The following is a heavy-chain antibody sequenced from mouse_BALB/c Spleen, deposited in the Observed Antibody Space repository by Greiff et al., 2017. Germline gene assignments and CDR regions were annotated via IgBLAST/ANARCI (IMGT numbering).Heavy chain of an antibody. J-gene: IGHJ4*01. V-gene: IGHV3-6*02. CDR2: ISYDGSN. Sequence: EVKLMESGPGLVKPSQSLSLTCSVTGYSITSGYYWNWIRQFPGNKLEWMGYISYDGSNNYNPSLKNRISITRDTSKNQFFLKLNSVTTEDTATYYCAREEYGKGYYAMDYWGQGTSVTVSS. D-gene: IGHD2-10*02. CDR3: AREEYGKGYYAMDY. CDR1: GYSITSGYY.